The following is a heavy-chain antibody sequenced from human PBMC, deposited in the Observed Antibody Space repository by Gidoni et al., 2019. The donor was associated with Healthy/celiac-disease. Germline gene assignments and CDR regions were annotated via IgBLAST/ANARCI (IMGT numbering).Heavy chain of an antibody. CDR1: GFTFSSFA. CDR3: AKDRIAVAGDYFDY. J-gene: IGHJ4*02. CDR2: FSGSGGST. Sequence: EVQLLESGGGLVQPGGSLRLSCAASGFTFSSFAMSWLRQAPGKGLGWVSAFSGSGGSTYYADSVKGRFTISRDNSKNTLYLQMNSLRAEDTAVYYCAKDRIAVAGDYFDYWGQGTLVTVSS. D-gene: IGHD6-19*01. V-gene: IGHV3-23*01.